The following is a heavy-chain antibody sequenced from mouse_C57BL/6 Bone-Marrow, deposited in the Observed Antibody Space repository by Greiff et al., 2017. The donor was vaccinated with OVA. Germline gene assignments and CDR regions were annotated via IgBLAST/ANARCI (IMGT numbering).Heavy chain of an antibody. CDR1: GYTFTTYP. CDR3: ARGSGSSYWYFDV. CDR2: LHPYNDDT. J-gene: IGHJ1*03. D-gene: IGHD1-1*01. V-gene: IGHV1-47*01. Sequence: QVQLQQPGAELVKPGASVKMSCKASGYTFTTYPIEWMKQNPGKSLEWIGNLHPYNDDTKYNEKFKGKATLTVEKSSSTAYLELSRLTSDDSAVCACARGSGSSYWYFDVWGTGTTVTVSS.